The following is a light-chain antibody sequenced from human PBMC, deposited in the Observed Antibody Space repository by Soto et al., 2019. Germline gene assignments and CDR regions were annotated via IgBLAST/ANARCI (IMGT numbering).Light chain of an antibody. J-gene: IGKJ4*01. Sequence: IWVTQWAAPLSVSLGESVTLSCRASQRVXSNFGWYEEKPGQAPRVLSSDASTRATGIPARFIGSGSGREFTLTISSLQSEDFSVYYCQQYSRSPPRTFGGGTKVDIK. V-gene: IGKV3-15*01. CDR1: QRVXSN. CDR3: QQYSRSPPRT. CDR2: DAS.